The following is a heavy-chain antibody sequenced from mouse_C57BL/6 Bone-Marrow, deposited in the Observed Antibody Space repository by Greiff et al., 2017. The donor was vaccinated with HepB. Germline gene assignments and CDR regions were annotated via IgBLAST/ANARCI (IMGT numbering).Heavy chain of an antibody. CDR1: GYTFTDYY. CDR2: IYPGSGNT. V-gene: IGHV1-76*01. CDR3: AREGYYDYDDGYAMDY. J-gene: IGHJ4*01. Sequence: LVESGAELVRPGASVKLSCKASGYTFTDYYINWVKQRPGQGLEWIARIYPGSGNTYYNEKFKGKATLTAEKSSSTAYMQLSSLTSEDSAVYFCAREGYYDYDDGYAMDYWGQGTSVTVSS. D-gene: IGHD2-4*01.